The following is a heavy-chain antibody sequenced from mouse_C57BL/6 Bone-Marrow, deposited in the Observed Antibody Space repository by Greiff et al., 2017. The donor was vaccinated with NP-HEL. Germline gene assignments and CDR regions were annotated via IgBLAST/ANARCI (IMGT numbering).Heavy chain of an antibody. J-gene: IGHJ4*01. Sequence: QVQLQQSGAELARPGASVKLSCKASGYTFTSYGISWVKQRTGQGLEWIGEIYPRSGNTYSNEKFKGKATLTADKSSSTAYMELRSLTSEDSAVYFCAREHGYYAMDYWGQGTSVTVSS. CDR1: GYTFTSYG. CDR2: IYPRSGNT. CDR3: AREHGYYAMDY. V-gene: IGHV1-81*01.